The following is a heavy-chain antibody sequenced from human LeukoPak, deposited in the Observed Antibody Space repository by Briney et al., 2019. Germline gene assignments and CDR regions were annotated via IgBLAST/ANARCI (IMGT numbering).Heavy chain of an antibody. V-gene: IGHV3-15*01. Sequence: GGSLRLSCAASGFTFSNAWMSWVRQAPGKGLEWVGRIKSKTDGGTTDYAAPVKGRFTISRDDSKNTLYLQMNSLITEDTAVYYCTTIDSGYYGSGSYLRDYWGQGTLVTVSS. CDR2: IKSKTDGGTT. CDR1: GFTFSNAW. J-gene: IGHJ4*02. CDR3: TTIDSGYYGSGSYLRDY. D-gene: IGHD3-10*01.